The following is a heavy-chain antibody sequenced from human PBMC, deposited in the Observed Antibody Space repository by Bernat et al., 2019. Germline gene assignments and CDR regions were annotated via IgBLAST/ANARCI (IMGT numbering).Heavy chain of an antibody. CDR3: ARARGFRELLGY. D-gene: IGHD3-10*01. CDR2: ISYDGSNK. Sequence: QVQLVESGGGVVQPGRSLRLSCAASGFTFSSYGMHWVRQAPGKGLEWVAVISYDGSNKYYADSVKGRFTISRDNSKNTLYLQMNSLRAEDTAVYYCARARGFRELLGYWGQGTLVTVSS. CDR1: GFTFSSYG. V-gene: IGHV3-30*19. J-gene: IGHJ4*02.